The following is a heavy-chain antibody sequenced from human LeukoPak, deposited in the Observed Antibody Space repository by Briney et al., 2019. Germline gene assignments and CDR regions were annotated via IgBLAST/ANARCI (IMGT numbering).Heavy chain of an antibody. V-gene: IGHV4-61*08. Sequence: SETLSLTCTVSGGSISSGDYYWSCIRQPPGKGLEWIGYIYYSGSTNYNPSLKSRVTISVDTSKNQFSLKMTSMSAADTAVYYCTREPVPWGQGTLVTVSS. CDR3: TREPVP. CDR2: IYYSGST. J-gene: IGHJ5*02. CDR1: GGSISSGDYY.